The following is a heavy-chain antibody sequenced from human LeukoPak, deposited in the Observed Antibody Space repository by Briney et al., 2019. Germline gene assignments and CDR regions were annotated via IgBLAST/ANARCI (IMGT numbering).Heavy chain of an antibody. D-gene: IGHD3-10*01. V-gene: IGHV3-15*01. CDR3: TTDYGSGSYHYFNY. CDR1: GFTFSNAW. Sequence: PGGSLRLSCAASGFTFSNAWMSWVRQAPNKGLEWVGRSKTKTDGGTTDYAAPVKGRFTNSRDDSKDTLYLQMNSLKSEDTAVYYCTTDYGSGSYHYFNYWGQGTLVTVSS. J-gene: IGHJ4*02. CDR2: SKTKTDGGTT.